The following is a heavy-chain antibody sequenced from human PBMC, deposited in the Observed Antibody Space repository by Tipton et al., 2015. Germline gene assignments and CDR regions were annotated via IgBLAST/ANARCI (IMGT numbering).Heavy chain of an antibody. Sequence: TLSLTCTVSGGSVSSDSYYWNWIRQPSGKVLEWIGYIDYSGSTAYNPSLKGRVSISADTSKAQLSLKLRSVTAADTAVYYCARGEQDCRRPICRGGLYVWVQGTMVIASS. CDR2: IDYSGST. CDR1: GGSVSSDSYY. V-gene: IGHV4-61*01. CDR3: ARGEQDCRRPICRGGLYV. D-gene: IGHD2-15*01. J-gene: IGHJ3*01.